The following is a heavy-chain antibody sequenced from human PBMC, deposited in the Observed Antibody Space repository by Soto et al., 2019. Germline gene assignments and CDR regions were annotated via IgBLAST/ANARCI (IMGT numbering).Heavy chain of an antibody. CDR3: ARVHSYQPEDY. J-gene: IGHJ4*02. CDR2: ISAYNGDT. D-gene: IGHD2-15*01. V-gene: IGHV1-18*01. CDR1: GYTFTNYG. Sequence: QVQLVQSGAEVKKPGASVRVSCKASGYTFTNYGISWVRQAPGQGLEWVGRISAYNGDTIYAQKLQGRVTMTTDTSTSTAYTELRSLRSDDTAMYFCARVHSYQPEDYWGQGTLVTVSS.